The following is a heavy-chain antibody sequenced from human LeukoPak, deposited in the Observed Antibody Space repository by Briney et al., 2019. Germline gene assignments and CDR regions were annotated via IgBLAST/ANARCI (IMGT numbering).Heavy chain of an antibody. J-gene: IGHJ4*02. CDR3: AIMHPYYDGSGYWVQ. CDR1: GFTFSSYA. Sequence: GESLRLSCAASGFTFSSYAMSWVRQAPGKGLEWVSGISTNGGSSSYADSVKGRFTISRDNPRNTLYMQMNSLRAEDTALYYCAIMHPYYDGSGYWVQWGQGTLVTVSS. CDR2: ISTNGGSS. D-gene: IGHD3-22*01. V-gene: IGHV3-23*01.